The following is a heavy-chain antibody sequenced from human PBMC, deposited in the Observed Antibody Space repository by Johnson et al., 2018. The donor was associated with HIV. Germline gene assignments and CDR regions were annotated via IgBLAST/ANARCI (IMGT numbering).Heavy chain of an antibody. CDR3: VRDRFYCSGGSCYHSGAFDI. CDR2: ISYDGSNK. D-gene: IGHD2-15*01. J-gene: IGHJ3*02. Sequence: QVQLVESGGGLIQPGGSLRLSCAASGFTVSSNYMHWVRQAPGKGLEWVAVISYDGSNKYYADSVKGRFTISRDNSKNTLYLQMNSLRAEDTAVYYCVRDRFYCSGGSCYHSGAFDIWGQGTMVTVSS. CDR1: GFTVSSNY. V-gene: IGHV3-30-3*01.